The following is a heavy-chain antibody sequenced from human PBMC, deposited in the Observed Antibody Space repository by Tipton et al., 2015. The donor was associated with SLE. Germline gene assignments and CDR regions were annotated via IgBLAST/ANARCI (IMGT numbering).Heavy chain of an antibody. CDR1: GFSFSVYA. V-gene: IGHV3-23*01. CDR2: ITGGDSRA. Sequence: TLSLTCAASGFSFSVYAMNWVRQAPGKGLEWVSGITGGDSRAFYADSVKGRFTIYRDNSKNTLYLQMNSLRADDTALYYCAKLPSRTFALVFKSSYFDSWGQGTLVTVSS. D-gene: IGHD3/OR15-3a*01. J-gene: IGHJ4*02. CDR3: AKLPSRTFALVFKSSYFDS.